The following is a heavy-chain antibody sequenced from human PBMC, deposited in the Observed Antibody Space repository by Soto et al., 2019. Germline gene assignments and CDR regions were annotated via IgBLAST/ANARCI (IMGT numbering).Heavy chain of an antibody. CDR2: IYYSGST. D-gene: IGHD3-3*01. Sequence: QVQLQESGPGLVKPSETLSLTCTVSGGSVSSASYYWSWIRQPPGKGLEYIGYIYYSGSTNYNPSLQRRVTISVHTSKNQFSLKLSFVTAADTAVYYCARLTRDFWSGYSFWLDPWGQGTLVTVSS. J-gene: IGHJ5*02. V-gene: IGHV4-61*01. CDR1: GGSVSSASYY. CDR3: ARLTRDFWSGYSFWLDP.